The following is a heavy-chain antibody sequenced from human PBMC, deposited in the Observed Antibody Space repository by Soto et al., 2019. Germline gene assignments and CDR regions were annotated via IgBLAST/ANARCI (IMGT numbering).Heavy chain of an antibody. CDR1: GGSISSYY. CDR3: ARGYCSSTSCHHYGMDV. D-gene: IGHD2-2*01. Sequence: SETLSLTCTVSGGSISSYYWSWIRQPPGKGLEWIGYIYYSGSTYYNPSLKSRVTISVDTSKNQFSLKLSSVTAADTAVYYCARGYCSSTSCHHYGMDVWGQGTTVTVSS. J-gene: IGHJ6*02. CDR2: IYYSGST. V-gene: IGHV4-59*06.